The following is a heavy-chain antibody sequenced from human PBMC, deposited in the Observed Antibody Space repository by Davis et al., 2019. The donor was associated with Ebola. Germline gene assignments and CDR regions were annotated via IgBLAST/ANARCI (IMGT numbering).Heavy chain of an antibody. J-gene: IGHJ4*02. CDR1: GGSISSSSYY. CDR2: IYYSGST. D-gene: IGHD3-22*01. Sequence: MPSETLSLTCTISGGSISSSSYYWGWIRQPPGKGPEWIGSIYYSGSTYYNPSLKSRVTISVDTSKNQFSLKLSSVTAADTAVYYCARQERGYYYDSSGYYLDYWGQGTLVTVSS. V-gene: IGHV4-39*01. CDR3: ARQERGYYYDSSGYYLDY.